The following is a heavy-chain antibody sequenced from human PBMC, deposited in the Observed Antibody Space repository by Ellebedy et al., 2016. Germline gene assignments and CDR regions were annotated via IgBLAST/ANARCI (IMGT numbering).Heavy chain of an antibody. Sequence: SETLSLXXSVSGDSITYYYWSWIRQTPGKGLEWIGYFYYRASPRYNPSLNNRATVSADASKNQLSLRLTSVTAADTAVYYCARHSAHSGTYPRPFDYWGQGTTVTVSS. CDR2: FYYRASP. D-gene: IGHD1-26*01. CDR3: ARHSAHSGTYPRPFDY. CDR1: GDSITYYY. J-gene: IGHJ4*03. V-gene: IGHV4-59*08.